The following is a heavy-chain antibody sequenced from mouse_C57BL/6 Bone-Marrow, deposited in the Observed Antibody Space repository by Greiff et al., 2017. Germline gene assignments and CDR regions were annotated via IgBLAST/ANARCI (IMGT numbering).Heavy chain of an antibody. J-gene: IGHJ4*01. CDR1: GYTFTSYW. CDR2: IHPNSGST. CDR3: AREGLCLDD. V-gene: IGHV1-64*01. Sequence: QVQLQQPGAELVKPGASVKLSCKASGYTFTSYWLHWVKQRPGQGLEWIGMIHPNSGSTNYNETFKSKATLTVDKSASTAYMQLSSLTSEVSAVYYCAREGLCLDDGGQGTSGTVSS. D-gene: IGHD1-1*02.